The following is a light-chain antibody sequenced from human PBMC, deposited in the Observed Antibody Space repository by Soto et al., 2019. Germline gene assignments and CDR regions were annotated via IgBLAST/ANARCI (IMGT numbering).Light chain of an antibody. CDR3: QHYGTSPST. J-gene: IGKJ1*01. Sequence: EIVLTQSPCTLSLTPGERATLSCRASQSVRSNFLAWYQQKPGQAPRLLIYGESTRATGIPDRFSGSGSGTDFTLTISRLEPEDFAVYYCQHYGTSPSTFGRGTKVDI. CDR2: GES. CDR1: QSVRSNF. V-gene: IGKV3-20*01.